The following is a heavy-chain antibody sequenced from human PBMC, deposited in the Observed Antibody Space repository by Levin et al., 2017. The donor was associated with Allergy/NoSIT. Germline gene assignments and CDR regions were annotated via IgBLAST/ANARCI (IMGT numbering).Heavy chain of an antibody. J-gene: IGHJ4*02. Sequence: SETLSLTCGVYGGSLSGYYWSWIRQTPGKGLEWIGEINQSGSTHFNPSLQSRLTISVDTSRNQFSLKLTTVTAADTAVYYCARGRGGYYYGLGTFSSYFDYWGQGRLVTVSS. V-gene: IGHV4-34*01. CDR3: ARGRGGYYYGLGTFSSYFDY. CDR1: GGSLSGYY. D-gene: IGHD3-10*01. CDR2: INQSGST.